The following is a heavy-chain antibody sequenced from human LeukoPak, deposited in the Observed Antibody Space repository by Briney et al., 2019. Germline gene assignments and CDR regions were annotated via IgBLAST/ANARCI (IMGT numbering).Heavy chain of an antibody. Sequence: SETLSLTCTVSGGSISSYYWSWIRQPPGKGLEWIGYIYYSGSTNYNPSLKSRVTISVDTSKNQFSLKLSSVTAADTAVYYCVGITMVRGVITLDYWGRGTLVTVSS. CDR1: GGSISSYY. CDR2: IYYSGST. V-gene: IGHV4-59*01. CDR3: VGITMVRGVITLDY. D-gene: IGHD3-10*01. J-gene: IGHJ4*02.